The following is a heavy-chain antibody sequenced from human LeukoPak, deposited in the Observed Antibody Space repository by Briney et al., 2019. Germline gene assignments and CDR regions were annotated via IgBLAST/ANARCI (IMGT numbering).Heavy chain of an antibody. J-gene: IGHJ4*02. V-gene: IGHV6-1*01. CDR2: TYYRYKWYN. D-gene: IGHD3-10*01. CDR1: GDSVSSNSDA. Sequence: SHTLSLTCAISGDSVSSNSDAWHWIRQSPSRGLEWLGRTYYRYKWYNDYAVSVKSRITINPSTSKSQSSLQLSSVTPEDTAVYYCARDPDSIISSYYFDYWGQGTLVTVSS. CDR3: ARDPDSIISSYYFDY.